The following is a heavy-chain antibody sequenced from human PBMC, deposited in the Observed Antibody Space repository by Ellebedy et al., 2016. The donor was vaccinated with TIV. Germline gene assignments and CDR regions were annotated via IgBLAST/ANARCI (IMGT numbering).Heavy chain of an antibody. CDR2: IYYSGST. J-gene: IGHJ4*02. D-gene: IGHD1-1*01. V-gene: IGHV4-59*08. CDR3: AGVLRGGRAGDYFDY. CDR1: GDSMSNYY. Sequence: MPSETLSLTCTVSGDSMSNYYWSWIRQPPGKPLEWIGSIYYSGSTNYNPSLKSRVTISLDTSKNQFSLRLTSVTAADTAVYYCAGVLRGGRAGDYFDYWGQGTLVTVSS.